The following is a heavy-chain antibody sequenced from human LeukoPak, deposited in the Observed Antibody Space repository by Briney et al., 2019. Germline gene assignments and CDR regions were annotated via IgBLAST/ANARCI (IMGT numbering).Heavy chain of an antibody. V-gene: IGHV1-8*01. Sequence: ASVKVSCKASGYTFTSYDINWVRQATGQGLEWMGWMNPNSGNTGYAQKFQGRVTMTRNTSISTAYMELSSLRSEDTAVYYCARLEAGGKGPDYWGQGTLVTVSS. D-gene: IGHD3-10*01. CDR2: MNPNSGNT. CDR1: GYTFTSYD. J-gene: IGHJ4*02. CDR3: ARLEAGGKGPDY.